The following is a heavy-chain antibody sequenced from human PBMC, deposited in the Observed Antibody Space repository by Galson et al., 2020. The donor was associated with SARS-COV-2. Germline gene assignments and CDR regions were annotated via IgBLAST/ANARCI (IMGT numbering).Heavy chain of an antibody. CDR3: AKERRYYDILTGYSAQPHYYYYYGMDV. D-gene: IGHD3-9*01. CDR1: GFTFRSYG. Sequence: GGSLRLSCAASGFTFRSYGMHWVRQAPGKGLEWVAVISYDGSNKYYADSVKGRFTISRDNSKNTLYLQMNSLRAEDTAVYYCAKERRYYDILTGYSAQPHYYYYYGMDVWGQGTTVTVSS. V-gene: IGHV3-30*18. J-gene: IGHJ6*02. CDR2: ISYDGSNK.